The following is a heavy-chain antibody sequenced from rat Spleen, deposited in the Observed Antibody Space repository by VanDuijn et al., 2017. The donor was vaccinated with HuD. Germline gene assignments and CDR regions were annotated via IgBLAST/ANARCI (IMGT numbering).Heavy chain of an antibody. CDR2: MWSGGST. V-gene: IGHV2S63*01. Sequence: EVQLKESGPGLVQPSQTLSLTCTVSGFSLTDYSVHWVRQPPGKGLEWMGVMWSGGSTAYNSALKSRLSISRDTSKSQVFLKMNSLQTEDTAIYYCTRDRAYYWYFDFWGPGTMVTVSS. CDR1: GFSLTDYS. J-gene: IGHJ1*01. D-gene: IGHD4-1*01. CDR3: TRDRAYYWYFDF.